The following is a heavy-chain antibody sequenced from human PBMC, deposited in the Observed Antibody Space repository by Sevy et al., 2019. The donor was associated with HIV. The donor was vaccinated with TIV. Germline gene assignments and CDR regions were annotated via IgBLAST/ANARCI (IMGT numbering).Heavy chain of an antibody. D-gene: IGHD5-12*01. CDR1: GFTFSSYG. Sequence: GGSPRLSCAASGFTFSSYGMHWVRQAPGKGLEWVAVIWYDGSNKYYADSVKGRFTISRDNSKNTLYLQMNSLRAEDTAVYYCARAEWLRTGGFDYWGQGTLVTVSS. J-gene: IGHJ4*02. CDR3: ARAEWLRTGGFDY. V-gene: IGHV3-33*01. CDR2: IWYDGSNK.